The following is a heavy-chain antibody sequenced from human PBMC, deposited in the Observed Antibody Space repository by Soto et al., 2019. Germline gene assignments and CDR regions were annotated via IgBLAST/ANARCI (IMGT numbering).Heavy chain of an antibody. Sequence: QVQLQESGPGLVKPSQTLSLTCTVSGASISTGGYYWSWIRQHPGKGLEWIGYIYYSGSTYYNPSLKSRVTRSVDTSKNQCSLKLSSVTAADTAVYYCAREGPPGYGMDVWGQGTTVTVSS. CDR1: GASISTGGYY. J-gene: IGHJ6*02. CDR2: IYYSGST. CDR3: AREGPPGYGMDV. V-gene: IGHV4-31*03.